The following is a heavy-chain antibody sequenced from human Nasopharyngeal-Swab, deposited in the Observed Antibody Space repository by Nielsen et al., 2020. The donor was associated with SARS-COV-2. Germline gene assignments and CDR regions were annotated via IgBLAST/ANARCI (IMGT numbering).Heavy chain of an antibody. Sequence: GESLKISCKGSGYSFSNYWIAWVRQMPGKGLEWMGIIDPGDSDARFSPSFQGQVTISVDKSISTAYLQWSSLKASDTAIYYCARRSQYYYDSSVHLDYWGQGTLVTVSS. CDR2: IDPGDSDA. J-gene: IGHJ4*02. CDR3: ARRSQYYYDSSVHLDY. V-gene: IGHV5-51*01. D-gene: IGHD3-22*01. CDR1: GYSFSNYW.